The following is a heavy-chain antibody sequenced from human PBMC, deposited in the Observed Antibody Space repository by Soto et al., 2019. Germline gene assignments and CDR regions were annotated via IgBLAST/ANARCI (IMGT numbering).Heavy chain of an antibody. CDR1: GGTFSSYA. Sequence: SVKVSCKASGGTFSSYAISWVRQAPGQGLAWMGGIIPIFGTANYAQKFQGRVTITADKSTSTAYMELSSLRSEDTAVYYCARDADTAMVTSSFYYYGMDVWGQGTTVTVSS. CDR3: ARDADTAMVTSSFYYYGMDV. D-gene: IGHD5-18*01. V-gene: IGHV1-69*06. CDR2: IIPIFGTA. J-gene: IGHJ6*02.